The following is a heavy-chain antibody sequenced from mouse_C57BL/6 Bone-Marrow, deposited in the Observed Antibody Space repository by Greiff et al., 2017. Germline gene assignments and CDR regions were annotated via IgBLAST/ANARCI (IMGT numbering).Heavy chain of an antibody. CDR1: GYTFTSYW. Sequence: QVQLQQPGAELVRPGTSVKLSCKASGYTFTSYWMPWVKQRPGQGLEWIGVIGPSDSYTNYNQKLKGKATLTVDTSPSTVYMQLSHLTSEVTPVYYGAGGTAQGTDWFAYWGQGTLVTVSA. CDR2: IGPSDSYT. J-gene: IGHJ3*01. D-gene: IGHD3-2*02. V-gene: IGHV1-59*01. CDR3: AGGTAQGTDWFAY.